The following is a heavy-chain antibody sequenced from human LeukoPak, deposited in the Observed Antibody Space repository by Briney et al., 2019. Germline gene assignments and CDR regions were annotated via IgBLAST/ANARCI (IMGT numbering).Heavy chain of an antibody. Sequence: SETLSLTCTVSGGSISSYYWSWIRQPPGKGLEWIGYIYYSGSTNYNPSLKSRVTISVDTSKNQFSLKLSSVTAADTAVYYCARDENSGGSGSYYKDWFDPWGQGTLVTVSS. V-gene: IGHV4-59*01. CDR2: IYYSGST. D-gene: IGHD3-10*01. CDR3: ARDENSGGSGSYYKDWFDP. CDR1: GGSISSYY. J-gene: IGHJ5*02.